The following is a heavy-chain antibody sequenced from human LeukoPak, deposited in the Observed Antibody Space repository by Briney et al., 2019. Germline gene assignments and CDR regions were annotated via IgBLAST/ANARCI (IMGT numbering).Heavy chain of an antibody. CDR2: ITYDGSNK. V-gene: IGHV3-30*18. CDR1: GFTFSSYG. D-gene: IGHD7-27*01. J-gene: IGHJ6*02. Sequence: GRSLRLSCAASGFTFSSYGMHWVRQAPGKGLEWVAHITYDGSNKYYADSVKGRFTICRDNSKNTLYLQRNSLSAEDTGVFYCAKDLFSPVTNSGQQTTYYYYGVDVWGQGTTVTVSS. CDR3: AKDLFSPVTNSGQQTTYYYYGVDV.